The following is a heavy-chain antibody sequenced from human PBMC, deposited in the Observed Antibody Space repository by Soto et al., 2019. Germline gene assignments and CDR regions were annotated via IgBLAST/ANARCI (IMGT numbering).Heavy chain of an antibody. CDR1: GGSISSSSYY. J-gene: IGHJ4*02. CDR2: VSYSGST. D-gene: IGHD5-12*01. V-gene: IGHV4-39*01. CDR3: ARTGGYSGYARVDY. Sequence: QLQLQESGPGLVKPSETLSLTCTVSGGSISSSSYYWGWIRQPPGKGLEWIGSVSYSGSTYYNPSLKSRVSLSVDTSKNQFSLRLSSVTAADTAVFYCARTGGYSGYARVDYWGQGTLVTVSS.